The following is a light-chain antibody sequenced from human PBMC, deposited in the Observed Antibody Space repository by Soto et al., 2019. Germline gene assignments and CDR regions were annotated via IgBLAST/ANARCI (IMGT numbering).Light chain of an antibody. Sequence: QSVLTQPPSVSGAPGHRVTISCTGSSSNIGAGYDVHWYQQLPGTAPKLLIYDNTNRPSGVPDRFSGSKSGTSASLAIAGLQAEDEADYYCSSYTSTTLVFGGGTKLTVL. J-gene: IGLJ2*01. CDR2: DNT. CDR3: SSYTSTTLV. CDR1: SSNIGAGYD. V-gene: IGLV1-40*01.